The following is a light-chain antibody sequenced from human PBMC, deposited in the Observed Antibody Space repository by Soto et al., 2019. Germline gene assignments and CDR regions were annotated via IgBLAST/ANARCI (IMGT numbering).Light chain of an antibody. Sequence: QSVLTQPPSASGTPGQRVTISCSGSSSNIGTNTINWYQLLPGTAPKLLIYSIDQRPSGVPDRFSGSKSGTSASLAISGLQSEDEADYYCAAWDDSLNGVVFGGGTKLTVL. J-gene: IGLJ2*01. CDR1: SSNIGTNT. CDR3: AAWDDSLNGVV. CDR2: SID. V-gene: IGLV1-44*01.